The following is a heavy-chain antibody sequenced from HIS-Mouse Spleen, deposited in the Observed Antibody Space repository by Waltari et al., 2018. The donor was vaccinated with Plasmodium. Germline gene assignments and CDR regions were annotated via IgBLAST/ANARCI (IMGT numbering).Heavy chain of an antibody. CDR1: GGSISSSSYY. J-gene: IGHJ4*02. CDR2: FYYSGRT. Sequence: QLQLQESGPGLVKPSETLSLTCTVSGGSISSSSYYWGWIRQPPGKGLEWLGSFYYSGRTHDTPSLKRRVTISVDTSKNQCPLKLSSVTAAYTAVYYCARDRITGTSYFDYWGQGTLVTVSS. D-gene: IGHD1-7*01. V-gene: IGHV4-39*07. CDR3: ARDRITGTSYFDY.